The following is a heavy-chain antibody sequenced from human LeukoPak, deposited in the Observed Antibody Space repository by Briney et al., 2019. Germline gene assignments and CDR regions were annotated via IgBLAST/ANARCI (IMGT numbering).Heavy chain of an antibody. CDR2: MNPNSGNT. V-gene: IGHV1-8*01. J-gene: IGHJ4*02. D-gene: IGHD2-2*02. Sequence: ASVKVSCKASGYTFTSYDINWVRQATGQGLEWMGWMNPNSGNTGYAQKFQGRVTMTRSTSISTAYMELSSLRSEDTAVYYCARSEVVPAAISLAYWGQGTLVTVSS. CDR3: ARSEVVPAAISLAY. CDR1: GYTFTSYD.